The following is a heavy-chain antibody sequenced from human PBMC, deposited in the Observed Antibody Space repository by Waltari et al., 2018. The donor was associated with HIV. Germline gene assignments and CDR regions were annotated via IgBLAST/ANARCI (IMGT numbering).Heavy chain of an antibody. CDR1: GFTSSSYS. D-gene: IGHD3-22*01. CDR3: ARDPGGNYDSFAFDI. CDR2: ISGSPSYI. J-gene: IGHJ3*02. Sequence: EVQLVASGVGLVKPGGSLRLSCATSGFTSSSYSMHWVRQAPGKGLEWVSSISGSPSYIYYADSVKGRFTISRDNAKNSLYLQMNSLRAEDTAVYYCARDPGGNYDSFAFDIWGQGTMVTVSS. V-gene: IGHV3-21*01.